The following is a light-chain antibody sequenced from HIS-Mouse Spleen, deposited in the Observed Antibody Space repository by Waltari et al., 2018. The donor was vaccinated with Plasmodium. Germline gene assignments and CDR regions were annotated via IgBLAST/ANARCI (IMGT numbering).Light chain of an antibody. V-gene: IGKV3-20*01. J-gene: IGKJ4*01. CDR1: QSVSSSY. Sequence: EIVLTQSPGTLSLSPGERATLSCRASQSVSSSYLAWYQQKPGQAPRLLIYGASSSATGIPDRFSGSGSGTDFTLTISRLEPEDFAVYYCKQYGSSPVLTFGGGTKVEIK. CDR3: KQYGSSPVLT. CDR2: GAS.